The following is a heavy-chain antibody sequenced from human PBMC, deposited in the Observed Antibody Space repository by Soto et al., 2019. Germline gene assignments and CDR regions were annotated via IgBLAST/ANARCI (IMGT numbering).Heavy chain of an antibody. D-gene: IGHD2-15*01. CDR1: GDSIIGIYH. CDR2: IFHTGTT. J-gene: IGHJ4*02. CDR3: ARDCSGASCYSNNYFDY. Sequence: SETLSLTCTVSGDSIIGIYHWAWIRQPPGRSLEWIASIFHTGTTYYTPSLKSRVTISVDTSKNQFSLRLSSVTAAGTAVYYCARDCSGASCYSNNYFDYWGQGTLVTVSS. V-gene: IGHV4-38-2*02.